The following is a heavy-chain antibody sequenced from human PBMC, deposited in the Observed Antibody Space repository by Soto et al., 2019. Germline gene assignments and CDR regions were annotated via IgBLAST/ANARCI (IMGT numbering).Heavy chain of an antibody. V-gene: IGHV3-9*01. J-gene: IGHJ1*01. CDR2: INWNSGSI. D-gene: IGHD6-13*01. CDR1: GFTFDDYA. Sequence: EVQLVESGGGLGQHGRSLRLSCAASGFTFDDYAMHWVRQVPGKGLEWVSGINWNSGSIRYADSVKGRFAISRDNAKNSLHLQMNSLRAEDTAFYYCVKDESINWYSGHFRHWGQGTLVTVSS. CDR3: VKDESINWYSGHFRH.